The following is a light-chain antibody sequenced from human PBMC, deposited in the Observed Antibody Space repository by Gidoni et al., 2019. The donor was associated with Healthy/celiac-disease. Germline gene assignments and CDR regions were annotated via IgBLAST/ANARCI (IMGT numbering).Light chain of an antibody. Sequence: EIVLTQSPATLSLSPGERATLSCRASQSVSIYLAWYQQKPGQAPRLLIYDASNRATGIPARFSGSGSGTDFTLTISSLEPEDFAVYYCQQRSNWPPPTFGPGTKVDIK. J-gene: IGKJ3*01. CDR2: DAS. V-gene: IGKV3-11*01. CDR3: QQRSNWPPPT. CDR1: QSVSIY.